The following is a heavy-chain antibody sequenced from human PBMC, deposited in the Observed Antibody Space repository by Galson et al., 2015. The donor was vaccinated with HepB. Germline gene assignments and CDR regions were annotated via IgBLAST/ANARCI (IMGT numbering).Heavy chain of an antibody. CDR3: AKVFSALYDSSGYYLDY. Sequence: SLRLSCAASGFTFSDYYMSWIRQAPGKGLEWVSYISSSSSYTNYADSVKGRFTISRDNSKNTLYLQMNSLRAEDTAVYYCAKVFSALYDSSGYYLDYWGQGTLVTVSS. V-gene: IGHV3-11*05. CDR2: ISSSSSYT. CDR1: GFTFSDYY. J-gene: IGHJ4*02. D-gene: IGHD3-22*01.